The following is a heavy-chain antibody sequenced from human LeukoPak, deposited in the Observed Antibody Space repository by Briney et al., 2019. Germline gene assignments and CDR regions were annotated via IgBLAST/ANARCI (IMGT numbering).Heavy chain of an antibody. CDR2: IYPGGSDT. CDR1: GYIFTSYW. Sequence: GASLKISCKGSGYIFTSYWIGWVRQLPGKGLEWMGIIYPGGSDTRYTPSFQGQVTISADKSISTSYLQWSSLKASDTAMYYCARRFYDFWSGEGWFDPWGQGTLVTVSS. V-gene: IGHV5-51*01. CDR3: ARRFYDFWSGEGWFDP. D-gene: IGHD3-3*01. J-gene: IGHJ5*02.